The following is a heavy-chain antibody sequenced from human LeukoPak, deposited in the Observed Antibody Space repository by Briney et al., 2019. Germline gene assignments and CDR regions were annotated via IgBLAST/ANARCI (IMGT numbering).Heavy chain of an antibody. D-gene: IGHD6-13*01. V-gene: IGHV3-21*01. Sequence: GGSLRLSCTASGFTFSRYSMNCIRQAPGKELEWVSSISSSSNYIYYADSVKGRFTISRDNAKNSLYLQMNSLRTEDTAVYYCARAPTSEQQLQFDYWGQGTLVTVSS. CDR1: GFTFSRYS. CDR3: ARAPTSEQQLQFDY. J-gene: IGHJ4*02. CDR2: ISSSSNYI.